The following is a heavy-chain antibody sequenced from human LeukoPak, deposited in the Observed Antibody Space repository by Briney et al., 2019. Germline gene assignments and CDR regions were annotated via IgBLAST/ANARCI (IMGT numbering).Heavy chain of an antibody. V-gene: IGHV3-30*02. Sequence: PGGSLRLSCAASGFTFRNYGMHWVRQAPGKGLEWVAFIRYDGSNKYYADSVKGRFTVSRDNSQSTLYLQMNSLRVEDTAVYYCAKRVVIKSTDYFYYYIHVWGKGTMVTVSS. CDR1: GFTFRNYG. CDR3: AKRVVIKSTDYFYYYIHV. J-gene: IGHJ6*03. CDR2: IRYDGSNK. D-gene: IGHD3-3*01.